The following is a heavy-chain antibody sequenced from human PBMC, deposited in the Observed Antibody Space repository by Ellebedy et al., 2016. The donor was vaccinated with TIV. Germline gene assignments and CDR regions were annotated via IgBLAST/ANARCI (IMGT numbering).Heavy chain of an antibody. J-gene: IGHJ4*02. CDR2: ISAGGDTT. CDR3: VRGRNELDYRGG. D-gene: IGHD1-1*01. CDR1: GFTFTTYW. V-gene: IGHV3-23*01. Sequence: GESLKISCAASGFTFTTYWMSWVRQAPGKGLEWVSLISAGGDTTYYSDSVKGRFTISRDNSKNMLYLQMNSLRAEDTAVYYCVRGRNELDYRGGWGQGTLVTVSS.